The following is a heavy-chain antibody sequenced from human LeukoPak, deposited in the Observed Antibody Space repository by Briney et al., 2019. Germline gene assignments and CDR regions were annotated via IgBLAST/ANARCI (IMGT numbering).Heavy chain of an antibody. CDR3: ARQYGMDV. V-gene: IGHV5-51*01. Sequence: GESLKISCKGSGDNFNNYWIAWVRQMPGKGLEWMGIIYPGDSDTRYSPSFQGQVTISADKSISTAYLQWSSLKASDTAMYYCARQYGMDVWGQGTTVTVSS. J-gene: IGHJ6*02. CDR1: GDNFNNYW. CDR2: IYPGDSDT.